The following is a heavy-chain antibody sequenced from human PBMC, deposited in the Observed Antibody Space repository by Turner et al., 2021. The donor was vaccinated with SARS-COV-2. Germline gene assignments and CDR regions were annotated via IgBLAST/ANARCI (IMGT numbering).Heavy chain of an antibody. Sequence: EVQLVESGGGLVKPGRSLRHSCGASGFPFSSYSRIWVRQGPGKGLERVSSISSSMSYIYYADSVQGRFTISRDNAKKSLYLQMNSLRAEDTAVYYCARDAETLRYFDWLLSYGMDVWGQGTTVTVSS. CDR2: ISSSMSYI. V-gene: IGHV3-21*01. CDR1: GFPFSSYS. J-gene: IGHJ6*02. CDR3: ARDAETLRYFDWLLSYGMDV. D-gene: IGHD3-9*01.